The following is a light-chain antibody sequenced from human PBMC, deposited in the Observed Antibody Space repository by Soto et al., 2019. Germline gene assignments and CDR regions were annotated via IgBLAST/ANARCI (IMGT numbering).Light chain of an antibody. CDR3: QHYNGY. J-gene: IGKJ2*01. CDR2: DAS. V-gene: IGKV1-5*01. Sequence: DIQMTQSPSTLSASVGDRVTITCRASQSISYWLAWYQQKPGKAPKLLIYDASSLEDGVPSRFSGSGSGTEFSLTITSLQPDDFATYYCQHYNGYFGQGTKWIS. CDR1: QSISYW.